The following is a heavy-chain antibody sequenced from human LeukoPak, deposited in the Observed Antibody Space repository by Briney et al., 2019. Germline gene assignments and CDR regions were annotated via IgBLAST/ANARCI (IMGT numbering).Heavy chain of an antibody. CDR3: AKVLGVVPTRYYFDY. D-gene: IGHD2-2*01. CDR2: ISGSGGST. J-gene: IGHJ4*02. CDR1: GFSFSSYA. V-gene: IGHV3-23*01. Sequence: GGSLRLSCAASGFSFSSYAMSWVRQAPGKGLEWVSAISGSGGSTYYADSVKGRFTISRDNSKNTLYLQMNSLRAEDTAVYYCAKVLGVVPTRYYFDYWGQGTLVTVSS.